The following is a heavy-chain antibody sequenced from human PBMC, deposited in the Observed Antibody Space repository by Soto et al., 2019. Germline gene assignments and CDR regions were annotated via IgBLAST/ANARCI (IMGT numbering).Heavy chain of an antibody. CDR3: ARVRGVVLMVYDLEYYYYYMDV. J-gene: IGHJ6*03. CDR1: GYTFTSYD. CDR2: MNPNSGNT. V-gene: IGHV1-8*01. Sequence: ASVKVSCKASGYTFTSYDINWVRQATGQGLEWMGWMNPNSGNTGYAQKFQGRVTMTRNTSISTAYMELSSLRSEDTAVYYCARVRGVVLMVYDLEYYYYYMDVWGKGTTVTVSS. D-gene: IGHD2-8*01.